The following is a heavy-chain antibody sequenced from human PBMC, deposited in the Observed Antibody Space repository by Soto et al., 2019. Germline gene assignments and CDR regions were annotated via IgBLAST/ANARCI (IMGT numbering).Heavy chain of an antibody. CDR3: ACVVSLEWLLLGHPYYYYGMDV. D-gene: IGHD3-3*01. CDR1: GFTFSSYS. J-gene: IGHJ6*02. CDR2: ISSSSSTI. V-gene: IGHV3-48*02. Sequence: GGSLRLSCAASGFTFSSYSMNWVRQAPWKGLEWVSYISSSSSTIYYADSVKGRFTISRDNAKNSLYLQMNSLRDEDTAVYYRACVVSLEWLLLGHPYYYYGMDVWGQGTTVTVSS.